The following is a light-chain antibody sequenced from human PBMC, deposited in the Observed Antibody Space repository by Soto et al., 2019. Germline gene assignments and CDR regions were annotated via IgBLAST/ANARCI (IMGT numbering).Light chain of an antibody. J-gene: IGKJ2*01. V-gene: IGKV1-39*01. CDR1: QIINTN. Sequence: DIQMTQSPSSLSASVGDRVTITCRASQIINTNLNWYQQKPGKAPKLLIFAASSLQSGVPSRFSGSGSGTDFTLTINSLQPEEFSTYDCQQSYSTLYTFGQGTKVEI. CDR3: QQSYSTLYT. CDR2: AAS.